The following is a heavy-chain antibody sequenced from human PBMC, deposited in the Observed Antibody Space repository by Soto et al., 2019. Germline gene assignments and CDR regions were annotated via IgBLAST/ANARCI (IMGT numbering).Heavy chain of an antibody. CDR1: GFTFNNYG. Sequence: QVQLVESGGGVVQPGRSLRLSCAASGFTFNNYGMHWVRQAPGKGLEWVAVIWNDGNGYYYANSVKGRFTISRDNSKNTLYLQMSSLRAEDTAVYYCARRQISPPTRGAASARGAMDVWGLGTTVTVSS. CDR3: ARRQISPPTRGAASARGAMDV. J-gene: IGHJ6*02. V-gene: IGHV3-33*01. CDR2: IWNDGNGY. D-gene: IGHD6-13*01.